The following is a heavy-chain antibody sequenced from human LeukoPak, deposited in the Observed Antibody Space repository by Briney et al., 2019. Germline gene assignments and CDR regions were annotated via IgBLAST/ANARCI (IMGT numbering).Heavy chain of an antibody. CDR3: ARIQYSGYDSGY. Sequence: ASVKVSCKASGYTFTSYGISWVRQAPGQGLEWMGWISAYNGNTNYAQKLQGRVTMTTDTSTSTAYMELRSPRSDDTAVYYCARIQYSGYDSGYWGQGTLVTVPS. CDR2: ISAYNGNT. CDR1: GYTFTSYG. J-gene: IGHJ4*02. D-gene: IGHD5-12*01. V-gene: IGHV1-18*01.